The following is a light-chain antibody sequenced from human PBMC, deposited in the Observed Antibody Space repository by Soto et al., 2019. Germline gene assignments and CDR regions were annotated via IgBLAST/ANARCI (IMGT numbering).Light chain of an antibody. CDR1: SSDVGGYNY. CDR3: TSYTTSSPYLV. V-gene: IGLV2-14*03. J-gene: IGLJ3*02. Sequence: QSALTQPASVSGSPGQSITISCTGTSSDVGGYNYVSWYQHHPGKAPKLMIYDVTNRPSGVSNRFSGSKSGNTASLTISGLQAEDEAAYYCTSYTTSSPYLVFGGGTKLTGL. CDR2: DVT.